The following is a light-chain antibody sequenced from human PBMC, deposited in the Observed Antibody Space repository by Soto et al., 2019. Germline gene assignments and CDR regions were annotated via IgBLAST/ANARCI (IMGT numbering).Light chain of an antibody. J-gene: IGLJ1*01. Sequence: QSVLTQPASVSGSPGQSITISCTGTGSDVGGFDYVSWYQQHPGKAPKLLIYEVSRRPSGVSNRFSGSKSGNTASLTISGLQAEDEADYYCSSYTSSSALFGTGTKVTVL. CDR3: SSYTSSSAL. CDR1: GSDVGGFDY. V-gene: IGLV2-14*01. CDR2: EVS.